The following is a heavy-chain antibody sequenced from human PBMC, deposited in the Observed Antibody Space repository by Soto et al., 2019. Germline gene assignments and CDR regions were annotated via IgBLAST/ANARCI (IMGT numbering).Heavy chain of an antibody. CDR1: GYTFNSYG. J-gene: IGHJ6*02. V-gene: IGHV1-18*01. Sequence: QVQLVQSGAEVKEPGASVKVSCKASGYTFNSYGISWVRQAPGQGLEWMGWISTYNGNTNYAQRLQGRIIVTTDTSSSTSYVELRSLTSDDTAVYYCARGGLGVVAVYCFYDMDVWGQGTTVTVSS. CDR3: ARGGLGVVAVYCFYDMDV. D-gene: IGHD2-15*01. CDR2: ISTYNGNT.